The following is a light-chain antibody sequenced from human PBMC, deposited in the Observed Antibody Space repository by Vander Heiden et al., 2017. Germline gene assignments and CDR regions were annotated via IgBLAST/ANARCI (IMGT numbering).Light chain of an antibody. CDR1: QSVSSDY. CDR3: QQYGSPLT. J-gene: IGKJ4*01. Sequence: EIVLTQSPGTLSLSPGERATLSCRASQSVSSDYLAWYQQKPGQAPRLLIFRASNRATGIPDRFSGSGSGTDFTLTISGLEPEDFAVYYCQQYGSPLTFGGGTKVDIK. CDR2: RAS. V-gene: IGKV3-20*01.